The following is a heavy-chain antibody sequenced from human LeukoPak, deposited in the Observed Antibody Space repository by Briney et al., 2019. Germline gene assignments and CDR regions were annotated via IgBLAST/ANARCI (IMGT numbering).Heavy chain of an antibody. J-gene: IGHJ2*01. CDR2: IYTSGST. Sequence: SETLSLTCTVSGGSISSYYWSCIRQPAGKGLEWIGRIYTSGSTNYNPSLKSRVTMSVDTSKNQFSLKLSSVTAADTAVYYCARFRVAAAGLPWENGWYFDLWGRGTLVTVSS. CDR3: ARFRVAAAGLPWENGWYFDL. D-gene: IGHD6-13*01. CDR1: GGSISSYY. V-gene: IGHV4-4*07.